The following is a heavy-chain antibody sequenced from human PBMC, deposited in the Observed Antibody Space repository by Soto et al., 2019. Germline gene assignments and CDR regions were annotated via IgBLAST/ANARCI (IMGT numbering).Heavy chain of an antibody. D-gene: IGHD3-22*01. J-gene: IGHJ4*02. CDR3: ARAAMYYDSSGYYYYFDY. V-gene: IGHV4-30-2*01. Sequence: PSETLSLTCAVSGGSISSGGYSWSWIRQPPGKGLEWIGYIYHSGSTYYNPSLKSRVTISVDRSKNQFSLKLSSVTAADTAVYYSARAAMYYDSSGYYYYFDYWGQGTLVTVS. CDR1: GGSISSGGYS. CDR2: IYHSGST.